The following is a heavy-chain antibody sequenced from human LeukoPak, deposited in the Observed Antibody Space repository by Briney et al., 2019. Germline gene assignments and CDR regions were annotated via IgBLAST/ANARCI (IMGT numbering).Heavy chain of an antibody. CDR3: ARDLLGNSGSYLRHPNGPPFDY. CDR2: ISYDGSNK. Sequence: PGGSLRLSCAASGFTFSSYAMHWVRQAPGKGLEWVAVISYDGSNKYYADSVKGRFTISRDNSKNTLYLQMNSLRAEDTAVYYCARDLLGNSGSYLRHPNGPPFDYWGQGTLVTVSS. J-gene: IGHJ4*02. V-gene: IGHV3-30-3*01. D-gene: IGHD1-26*01. CDR1: GFTFSSYA.